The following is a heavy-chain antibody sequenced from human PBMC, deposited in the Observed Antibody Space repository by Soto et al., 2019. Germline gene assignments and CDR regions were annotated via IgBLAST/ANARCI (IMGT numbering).Heavy chain of an antibody. V-gene: IGHV4-59*01. Sequence: SETLSLTCIVSGGSISGYYWSWIRQPPGKGLEWIGYIFYRGNTLYNPSLQSRVTISVDTSKNQFFLGLTSVTAADTAVYYCTRHAIIPKLQYGMDVWGQGASVTVSS. D-gene: IGHD1-1*01. CDR3: TRHAIIPKLQYGMDV. J-gene: IGHJ6*02. CDR2: IFYRGNT. CDR1: GGSISGYY.